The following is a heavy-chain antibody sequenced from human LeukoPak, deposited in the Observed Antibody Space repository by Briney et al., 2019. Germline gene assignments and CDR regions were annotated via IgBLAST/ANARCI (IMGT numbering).Heavy chain of an antibody. J-gene: IGHJ4*02. Sequence: GGSLRLSCAASGFTFSDYYMSWIRQAPGKGLEWVSYISSSGSSIYYADSVKGRFTISRANAKNSLYLQMNSLRAEDTAVYYCASPAYGDYALFDYWGQGTLVTVSS. CDR1: GFTFSDYY. V-gene: IGHV3-11*04. CDR3: ASPAYGDYALFDY. CDR2: ISSSGSSI. D-gene: IGHD4-17*01.